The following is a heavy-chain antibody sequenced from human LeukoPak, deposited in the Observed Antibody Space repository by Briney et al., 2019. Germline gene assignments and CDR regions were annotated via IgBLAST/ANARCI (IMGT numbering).Heavy chain of an antibody. V-gene: IGHV3-7*01. CDR1: GLTFSSYA. CDR2: IKQDGGEK. Sequence: PGGSLRLSCAASGLTFSSYAMSWVRQAPGKGLEWVANIKQDGGEKYYVGSVKGRFTISRDNAKNSLYLQMNSLRGEDTAVYYCASEYYYDSRGEHYFGYWGQGTLVTVSS. CDR3: ASEYYYDSRGEHYFGY. J-gene: IGHJ4*02. D-gene: IGHD3-22*01.